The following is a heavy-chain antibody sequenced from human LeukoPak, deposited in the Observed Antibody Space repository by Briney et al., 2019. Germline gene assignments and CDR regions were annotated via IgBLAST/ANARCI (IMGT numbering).Heavy chain of an antibody. CDR1: GGSISSYY. Sequence: SETLSLTCTVSGGSISSYYWSWIRQPAGKGLEWIGRIHTSGSTNYNPSLKSRVTMSVDTSKNQLSLKLSSVTAADTAVYYCARDRYYYDSSGYYQLDYWGQGTLVTVSS. J-gene: IGHJ4*02. CDR2: IHTSGST. V-gene: IGHV4-4*07. D-gene: IGHD3-22*01. CDR3: ARDRYYYDSSGYYQLDY.